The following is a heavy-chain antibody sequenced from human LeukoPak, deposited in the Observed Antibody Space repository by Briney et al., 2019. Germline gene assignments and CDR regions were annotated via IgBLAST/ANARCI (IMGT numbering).Heavy chain of an antibody. D-gene: IGHD3-22*01. V-gene: IGHV1-18*01. J-gene: IGHJ3*02. Sequence: ASVTVSCKASGYTFTSYGISWVRQAPGQGLEWMGGISAYNGNTNYAQKLQGRVTMTTDTSTRTAYMELRSLRSDDTAVYYCARAKATMIVVVPDDAFDIWGQGTMVTVSS. CDR3: ARAKATMIVVVPDDAFDI. CDR2: ISAYNGNT. CDR1: GYTFTSYG.